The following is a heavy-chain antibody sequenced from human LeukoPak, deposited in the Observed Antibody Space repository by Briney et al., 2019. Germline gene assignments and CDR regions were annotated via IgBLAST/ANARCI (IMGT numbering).Heavy chain of an antibody. CDR1: GGTFSSYA. D-gene: IGHD6-6*01. J-gene: IGHJ4*02. Sequence: SVTVSCTASGGTFSSYAISWVRQAPGQGLEWMGGIIPIFGTANYAQKFQGRVTITADESTSTAYMELSSLRSEDTAVYYCARGVVIAARPTVFDYWGQGTLVTVSS. CDR2: IIPIFGTA. CDR3: ARGVVIAARPTVFDY. V-gene: IGHV1-69*13.